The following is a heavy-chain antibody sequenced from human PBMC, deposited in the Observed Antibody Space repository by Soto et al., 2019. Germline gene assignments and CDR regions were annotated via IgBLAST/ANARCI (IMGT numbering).Heavy chain of an antibody. D-gene: IGHD2-21*01. J-gene: IGHJ6*03. CDR2: IYSGGST. CDR1: GFTVSSNY. CDR3: ARETSVVYYYYMDV. Sequence: EVQLVESGGGLVQPGGSLRLSCAASGFTVSSNYMSWVRQAPGKGLEWVSVIYSGGSTNYADSVKGRFTISRDNSKNTLYFQMNSLRAEDTAVYYCARETSVVYYYYMDVWGKGTTVTVSS. V-gene: IGHV3-66*01.